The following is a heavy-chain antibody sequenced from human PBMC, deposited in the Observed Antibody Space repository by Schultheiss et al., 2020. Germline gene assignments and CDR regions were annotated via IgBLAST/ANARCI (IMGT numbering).Heavy chain of an antibody. D-gene: IGHD3-16*01. CDR1: GFTFGDYA. CDR2: ISYDGSNK. Sequence: GGSLRLSCTASGFTFGDYAMSWFRQAPGKGLEWVAVISYDGSNKYYADSVKGRFTISRDNSKNTLYLQMNSLRAEDTAVYYCARGNTFVFMHYYYGMDVWGQGTTVNVSS. V-gene: IGHV3-30*14. J-gene: IGHJ6*02. CDR3: ARGNTFVFMHYYYGMDV.